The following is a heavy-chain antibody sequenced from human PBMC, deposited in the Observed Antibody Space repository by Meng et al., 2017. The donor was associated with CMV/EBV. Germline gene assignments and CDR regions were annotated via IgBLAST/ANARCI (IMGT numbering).Heavy chain of an antibody. V-gene: IGHV3-30-3*01. CDR2: ISYDGSNK. CDR3: ARDRIQSYFDY. D-gene: IGHD5-18*01. CDR1: GFTFSSYA. Sequence: LSWAASGFTFSSYAMHWVRQAPGKGLEWVAVISYDGSNKYYADSVKGRFTTSRDNSKNTLYLQMNSLRAEDTAVYYCARDRIQSYFDYWGQGTLVTVSS. J-gene: IGHJ4*02.